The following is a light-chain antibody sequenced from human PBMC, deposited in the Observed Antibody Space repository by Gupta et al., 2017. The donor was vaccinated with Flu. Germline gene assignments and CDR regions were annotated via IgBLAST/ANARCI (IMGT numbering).Light chain of an antibody. CDR1: AGAVTYGHF. J-gene: IGLJ3*02. Sequence: QTVVTQEPSLTVSPGGTLTLTCTSSAGAVTYGHFPNWLQQKPGQAPRPLIYSTRNRHSWTPARFSGFIVGGKATLTLSGVQPEDEADYYCLLYYGGAWVFGGGTKLTVL. V-gene: IGLV7-43*01. CDR2: STR. CDR3: LLYYGGAWV.